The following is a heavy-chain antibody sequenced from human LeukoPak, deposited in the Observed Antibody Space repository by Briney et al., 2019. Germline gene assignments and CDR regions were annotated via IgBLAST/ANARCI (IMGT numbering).Heavy chain of an antibody. V-gene: IGHV3-30-3*01. CDR1: GFTFSSYA. Sequence: GGSLRLSCAASGFTFSSYAMHWVRQAPGKGLEWVAVISYDGSNKYYADSVKGRLTISRDNSKNTLYLQMNSLRAEDTAVYYCAREYYYDSIRYFDYWGQGTLVTVSS. D-gene: IGHD3-22*01. J-gene: IGHJ4*02. CDR3: AREYYYDSIRYFDY. CDR2: ISYDGSNK.